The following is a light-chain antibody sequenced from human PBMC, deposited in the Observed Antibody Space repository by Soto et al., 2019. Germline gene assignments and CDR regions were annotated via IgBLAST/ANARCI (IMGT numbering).Light chain of an antibody. J-gene: IGKJ1*01. V-gene: IGKV3-20*01. Sequence: EIVLTQSPAALSLSPRERTTLSCRASQSISSYLAWYQQKPGQAPRLLIYGASNRATGIPDRFSGSGSGTDFTLTISRLEPEDFAVYYCQQYGSSGTFGQGTKV. CDR1: QSISSY. CDR2: GAS. CDR3: QQYGSSGT.